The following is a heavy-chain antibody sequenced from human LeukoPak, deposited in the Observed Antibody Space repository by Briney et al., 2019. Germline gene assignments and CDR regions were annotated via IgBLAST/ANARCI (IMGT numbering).Heavy chain of an antibody. J-gene: IGHJ4*02. V-gene: IGHV3-73*01. CDR2: IRSKANSYAT. D-gene: IGHD2-15*01. CDR1: GFTFSGSA. Sequence: GGSLRLSCAASGFTFSGSAMHWVRQASGKGLEWVGRIRSKANSYATAYAASVKGRFTISRDDSKNTAYLQMNSLKTEDTAVYYCTRLGPSSNTPAGRNDYWGQGTLVTVSS. CDR3: TRLGPSSNTPAGRNDY.